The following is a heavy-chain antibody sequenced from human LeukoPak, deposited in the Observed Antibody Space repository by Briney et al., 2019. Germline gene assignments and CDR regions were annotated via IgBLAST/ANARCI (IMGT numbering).Heavy chain of an antibody. CDR2: ISSSSSYI. V-gene: IGHV3-21*01. Sequence: GGSLGLSCAASGFTFSSYSMNWVRQAPGKGLEWVSSISSSSSYIYYADSVKGRFTISRDNAKNSLYLQMNSLRAEDTAVYYCATRRDYGDYGGYWGQGTLVTVSS. CDR1: GFTFSSYS. J-gene: IGHJ4*02. D-gene: IGHD4-17*01. CDR3: ATRRDYGDYGGY.